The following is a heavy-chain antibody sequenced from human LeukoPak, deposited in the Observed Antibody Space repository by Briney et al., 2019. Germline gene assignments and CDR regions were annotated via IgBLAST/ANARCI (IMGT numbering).Heavy chain of an antibody. Sequence: GASVKVSCKASGYTFTGYYMHWVRQAPGQGLEWMGWINPNSGGTNYAQKFQGRVTMTRDTSISTAYMELSRLRSDDTAVYYCARGVTIFGVVIRFDPWGQGTLVTVSS. CDR1: GYTFTGYY. D-gene: IGHD3-3*01. CDR2: INPNSGGT. CDR3: ARGVTIFGVVIRFDP. V-gene: IGHV1-2*02. J-gene: IGHJ5*02.